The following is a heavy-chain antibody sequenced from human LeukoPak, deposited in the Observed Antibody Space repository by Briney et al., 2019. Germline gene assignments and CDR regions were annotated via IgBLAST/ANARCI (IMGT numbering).Heavy chain of an antibody. J-gene: IGHJ4*02. CDR1: GFAFSTYG. CDR3: ARGRCSGGSCPMDY. V-gene: IGHV3-33*01. Sequence: PGRSLRLSCAASGFAFSTYGMHWVRQAPGKGLEWVAVIWFDGTNTYYGDSVKGRFTISRDTSKNTLFLQMSSLRAEDTAVYYCARGRCSGGSCPMDYWGQGTLVTVSS. D-gene: IGHD2-15*01. CDR2: IWFDGTNT.